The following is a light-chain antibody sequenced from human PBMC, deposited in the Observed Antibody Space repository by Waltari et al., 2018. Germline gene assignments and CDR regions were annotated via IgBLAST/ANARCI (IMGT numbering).Light chain of an antibody. CDR1: SSDVGGYNY. Sequence: QSALTQPASVSGSPGQSITISCTGTSSDVGGYNYVSWYQQHPGKAPQLMIYEVSNRPSGVSNLFSGSKSGNTASLTISGLQAEDEADYYCSSYTSSSTRVFGTGTKVTVL. CDR2: EVS. J-gene: IGLJ1*01. V-gene: IGLV2-14*01. CDR3: SSYTSSSTRV.